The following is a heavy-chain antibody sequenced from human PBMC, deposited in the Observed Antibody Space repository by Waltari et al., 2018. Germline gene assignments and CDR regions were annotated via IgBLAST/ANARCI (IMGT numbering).Heavy chain of an antibody. CDR1: EFTFSSYA. CDR3: ARDYCDRTNCHGMDV. CDR2: ISYNARNI. D-gene: IGHD2-2*01. Sequence: QVQLVESGGGVVQPGRSLRLPCAAAEFTFSSYAMHWVRQAPGKGRECVAVISYNARNIYYVDSVKGRFTISRDNSKKTLFLQMNSLRDEDTAIYYCARDYCDRTNCHGMDVWGQGTAVTVSS. J-gene: IGHJ6*02. V-gene: IGHV3-30*04.